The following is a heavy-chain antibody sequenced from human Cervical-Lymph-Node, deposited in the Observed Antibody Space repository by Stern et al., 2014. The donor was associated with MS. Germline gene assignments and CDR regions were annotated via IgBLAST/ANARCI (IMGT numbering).Heavy chain of an antibody. CDR3: TSLSGPLDP. D-gene: IGHD3-10*01. CDR2: IITGNGDT. CDR1: GHTFA. V-gene: IGHV1-3*04. J-gene: IGHJ5*01. Sequence: QVQLVQSGAEVKKPGASVKVSCKASGHTFAVHWVRQAPGQRLEWIGRIITGNGDTNYSQKFQGRVTITRDTFASTAYMELRSLRSEDTAVYYCTSLSGPLDPWGQGTLVTVSS.